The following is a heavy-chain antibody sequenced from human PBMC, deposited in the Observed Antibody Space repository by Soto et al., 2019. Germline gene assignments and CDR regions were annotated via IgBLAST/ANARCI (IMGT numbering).Heavy chain of an antibody. J-gene: IGHJ5*02. CDR3: ATFSGFFTISPFDA. Sequence: SETLSLTCGVSGDSISSVNWWSWVRQSPGRGLEWIGEIYHSGSTNYNPSLKSRVTVSVGKSKNQFSLQLTSVTAADTAVYYCATFSGFFTISPFDAWGQGILVTVSS. CDR2: IYHSGST. D-gene: IGHD2-8*01. CDR1: GDSISSVNW. V-gene: IGHV4-4*02.